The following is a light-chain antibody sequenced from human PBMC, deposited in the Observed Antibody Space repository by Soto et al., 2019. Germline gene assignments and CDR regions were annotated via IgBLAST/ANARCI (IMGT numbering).Light chain of an antibody. CDR3: QLYGSSLGA. V-gene: IGKV3-20*01. CDR2: GAS. J-gene: IGKJ3*01. CDR1: QSVSSSY. Sequence: EIVLTQSPGTLSLSPGERATVSCRASQSVSSSYLAWYQQKPGQAPRLLIYGASSRATGIPDRFSGSGSGTDFTLTISRLEPEDFAVYYCQLYGSSLGAFGPGTKVDLK.